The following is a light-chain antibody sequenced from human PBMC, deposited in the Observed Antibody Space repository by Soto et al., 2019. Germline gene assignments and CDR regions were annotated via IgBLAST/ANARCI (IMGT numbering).Light chain of an antibody. Sequence: QSVLTQPASVSGSPGQSITISCTGTSSDVGGYNYVSWYQQHPGKAPKLMIYEVSNRPSGVSYRFSGSKSGNTASLTISGLQAEDEADYYCSSFTSSSTYVFGNGTKLTVL. CDR3: SSFTSSSTYV. V-gene: IGLV2-14*01. CDR2: EVS. J-gene: IGLJ1*01. CDR1: SSDVGGYNY.